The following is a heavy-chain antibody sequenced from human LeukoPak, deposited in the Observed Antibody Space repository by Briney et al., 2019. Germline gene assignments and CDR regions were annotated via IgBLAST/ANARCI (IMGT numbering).Heavy chain of an antibody. CDR3: AKRYCSGGSCYSLLPEDYYMDV. D-gene: IGHD2-15*01. CDR1: GFTFSSYA. CDR2: ISGSGGST. J-gene: IGHJ6*03. V-gene: IGHV3-23*01. Sequence: GGSLRLSCAASGFTFSSYAMSWVRQAPGKGLEWVSAISGSGGSTYYADSVKGRFTISRDNSKNTLYLQMNSLRAEDTAVYYCAKRYCSGGSCYSLLPEDYYMDVWGKGTTVTVSS.